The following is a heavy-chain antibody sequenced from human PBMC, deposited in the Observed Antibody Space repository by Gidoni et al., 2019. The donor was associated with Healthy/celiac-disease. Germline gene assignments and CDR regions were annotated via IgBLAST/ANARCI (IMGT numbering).Heavy chain of an antibody. CDR3: ARGSSGYYSGYGMDV. Sequence: QVQLQESGPGLVKPSQTLSLTCTVSAGSISSGSYYWRWIRQPAGKGLEWIGRIYTSGSTNYNPSLKSRVTISVDTSKNQFSLKLSSVTAADTAVYYCARGSSGYYSGYGMDVWGQGTTVTVSS. V-gene: IGHV4-61*02. J-gene: IGHJ6*02. D-gene: IGHD3-22*01. CDR2: IYTSGST. CDR1: AGSISSGSYY.